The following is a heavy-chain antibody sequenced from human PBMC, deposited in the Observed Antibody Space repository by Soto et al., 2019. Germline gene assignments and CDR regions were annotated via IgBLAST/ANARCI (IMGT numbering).Heavy chain of an antibody. CDR1: GYTFSIYA. J-gene: IGHJ5*02. CDR2: INAGNGNT. V-gene: IGHV1-3*01. Sequence: GASVNVSCKTAGYTFSIYAMHWVRQAPGQRLEWMGWINAGNGNTKYSQKFQGRVTITRDTSASTAYMELSSLRSEDTAVYYCARGYGGPIGWFDPWGQGTLVTVSS. CDR3: ARGYGGPIGWFDP. D-gene: IGHD3-16*01.